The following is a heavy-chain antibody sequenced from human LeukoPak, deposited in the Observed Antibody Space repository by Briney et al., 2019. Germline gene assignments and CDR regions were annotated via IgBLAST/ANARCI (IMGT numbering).Heavy chain of an antibody. CDR3: ARTNGFSDFDY. CDR2: INHSGST. D-gene: IGHD5-24*01. J-gene: IGHJ4*02. Sequence: SETLSLTCAVYGGSFSGYYWSWIRQPPGKGLEWIGEINHSGSTNYNPSLKSRVTISVDTSKNQFSLKLSSVTAADTAVYYCARTNGFSDFDYWGQGTLVTVSS. V-gene: IGHV4-34*01. CDR1: GGSFSGYY.